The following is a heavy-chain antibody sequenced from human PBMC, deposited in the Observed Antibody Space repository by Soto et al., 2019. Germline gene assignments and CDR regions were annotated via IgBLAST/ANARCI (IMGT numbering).Heavy chain of an antibody. CDR1: GFTFDDYA. Sequence: EVQLVESGGGLVQPGRSLRLSCAASGFTFDDYAMRWVRQAPGKGLEWVAGISRNSGSIGYADSVKGRFTISRDNAKITLYRQMNRLTAEYTAFYYAAKDTTYKARVAVAGTVDYWGQGTLVTVSS. CDR3: AKDTTYKARVAVAGTVDY. V-gene: IGHV3-9*01. CDR2: ISRNSGSI. D-gene: IGHD6-19*01. J-gene: IGHJ4*02.